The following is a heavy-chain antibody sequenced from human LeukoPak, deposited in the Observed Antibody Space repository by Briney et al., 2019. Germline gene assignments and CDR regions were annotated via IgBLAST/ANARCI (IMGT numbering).Heavy chain of an antibody. CDR2: IYYSGST. Sequence: MPSETLSLTCAVYGGSFSSYYWGWIRQPPGKGLEWIGSIYYSGSTYYNPSLKSRVTISVDTSKNQFSLKLSSVTAADTAVYYCARDISSGWYGNWGQGTLVTVSS. J-gene: IGHJ4*02. D-gene: IGHD6-19*01. CDR1: GGSFSSYY. CDR3: ARDISSGWYGN. V-gene: IGHV4-39*07.